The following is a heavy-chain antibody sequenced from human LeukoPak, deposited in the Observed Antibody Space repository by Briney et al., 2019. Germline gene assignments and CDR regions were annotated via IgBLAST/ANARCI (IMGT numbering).Heavy chain of an antibody. CDR1: GFTFSSYG. Sequence: PGRSLKLSCAASGFTFSSYGMHWVRQAPGKGLEWVAVIWYDGSNKYYADPVKGRFTISRDNSKNTLYLQMNSLRAEDTAVYYCTTEGSSSRIFDYWGQGTLVTVSS. J-gene: IGHJ4*02. D-gene: IGHD6-6*01. CDR2: IWYDGSNK. V-gene: IGHV3-33*01. CDR3: TTEGSSSRIFDY.